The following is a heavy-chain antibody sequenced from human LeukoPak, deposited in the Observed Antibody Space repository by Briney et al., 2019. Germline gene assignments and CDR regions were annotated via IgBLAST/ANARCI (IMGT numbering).Heavy chain of an antibody. D-gene: IGHD4-11*01. V-gene: IGHV3-23*01. CDR1: GFAFSSYA. Sequence: GGSLRLSCAASGFAFSSYAMSWVRQAPGKGLEWVSVISGSGGSTYYRDSVKGRFTISRDNSKNTLYLQMNSLTAGDTAVYFCAKDGTTTVTFDYWGQGTLVTVSS. J-gene: IGHJ4*02. CDR3: AKDGTTTVTFDY. CDR2: ISGSGGST.